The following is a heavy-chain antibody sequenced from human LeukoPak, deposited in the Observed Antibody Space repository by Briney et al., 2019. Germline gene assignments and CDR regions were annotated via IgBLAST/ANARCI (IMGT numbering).Heavy chain of an antibody. CDR1: GFTFSSYG. CDR3: TKGAVISGNYYDRFDC. CDR2: ISYDGNNR. J-gene: IGHJ4*02. Sequence: PGRSLRLSCEASGFTFSSYGMHWIRQAPGKGLEWVAVISYDGNNRYYADSVKGRFTVSRDSSKNTLYLQMNSLRVEDTAVYYCTKGAVISGNYYDRFDCWGQGTLVTVS. D-gene: IGHD1-26*01. V-gene: IGHV3-30*18.